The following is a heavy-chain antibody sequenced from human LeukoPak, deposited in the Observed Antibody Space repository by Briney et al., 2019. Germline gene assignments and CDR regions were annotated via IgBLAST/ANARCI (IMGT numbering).Heavy chain of an antibody. Sequence: SETLSLTCTVSDYSISSNYYWGWIRQPPGKGLEWIGSFYHSGSTYYNPSLKSRLTISIDTSKNHFSLNVRSLTAADTAVYYCARDSGYGDYVFYFDYWGQGTLVTVSS. J-gene: IGHJ4*02. CDR2: FYHSGST. CDR1: DYSISSNYY. D-gene: IGHD4-17*01. V-gene: IGHV4-38-2*02. CDR3: ARDSGYGDYVFYFDY.